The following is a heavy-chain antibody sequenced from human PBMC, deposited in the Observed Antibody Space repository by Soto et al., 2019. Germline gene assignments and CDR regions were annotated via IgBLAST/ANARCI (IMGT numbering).Heavy chain of an antibody. V-gene: IGHV1-69*02. J-gene: IGHJ4*02. CDR3: ASSYGSGYRAFDS. CDR2: INPILSMS. CDR1: GDTFNFYS. Sequence: QVQLVQSGAEVKKPGSSVRVSCKASGDTFNFYSINWVRQAPGLGLEWMGRINPILSMSNYAQRFQGRVTMNADKSTSTAYMELSSLRSEDTAMYYLASSYGSGYRAFDSWGQGALVTV. D-gene: IGHD3-10*01.